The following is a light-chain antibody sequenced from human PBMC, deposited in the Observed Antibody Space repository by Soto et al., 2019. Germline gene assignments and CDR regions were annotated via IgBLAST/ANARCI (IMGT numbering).Light chain of an antibody. CDR3: SSYTSSSTLVV. J-gene: IGLJ2*01. V-gene: IGLV2-14*01. CDR2: DVS. CDR1: SSDLGGYNY. Sequence: QSALTQPASVSGSPGQSITISCTGTSSDLGGYNYVSWYQQHPGKATKLMIYDVSNRPSGVSNRFSGSNSGNTASLTISGLQAEDESDYYCSSYTSSSTLVVFGGGTTLTFL.